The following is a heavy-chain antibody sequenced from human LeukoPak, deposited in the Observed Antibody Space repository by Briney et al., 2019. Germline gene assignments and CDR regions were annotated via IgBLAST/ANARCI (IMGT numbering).Heavy chain of an antibody. J-gene: IGHJ4*02. CDR1: GFTFSIYA. Sequence: GGSLRLSCAASGFTFSIYAMHWVRQAPGKGLEWVAFIRNDGSNKYYADSVKGRFTISRDNSKNTLYLQMNSLRAEDTAVYYCARDRRWLQYDIRHFDYWGQGTLVTVSS. V-gene: IGHV3-30*02. CDR2: IRNDGSNK. CDR3: ARDRRWLQYDIRHFDY. D-gene: IGHD5-24*01.